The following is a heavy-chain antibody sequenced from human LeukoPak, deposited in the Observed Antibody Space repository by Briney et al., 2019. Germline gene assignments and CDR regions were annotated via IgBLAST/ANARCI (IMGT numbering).Heavy chain of an antibody. CDR1: GYRFPNYL. J-gene: IGHJ6*02. CDR2: IFPSDSDI. CDR3: ARHTGSSGSYWPDV. Sequence: GESLKISCKVSGYRFPNYLIGWVRQMPGKGLEWMGIIFPSDSDIRYSPSFQGQVTISADMSISTAYLQWSSLKASDTAMYYCARHTGSSGSYWPDVWGQGTTVTASS. D-gene: IGHD3-10*01. V-gene: IGHV5-51*01.